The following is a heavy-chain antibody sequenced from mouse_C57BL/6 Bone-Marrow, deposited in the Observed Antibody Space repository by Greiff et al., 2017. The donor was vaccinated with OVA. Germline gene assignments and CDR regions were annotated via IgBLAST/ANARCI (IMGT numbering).Heavy chain of an antibody. D-gene: IGHD1-1*01. CDR1: GYTFTSYG. Sequence: VQLQQSGAELARPGASVKLSCKASGYTFTSYGISWVKQRTGQGLEWIGEIYPRSGNTYYNEKFKGKATLTADKSSSTAYMELRSLTSEDSAVYFCARWGYGSGYWYFDVWGTGTTVTVSS. CDR2: IYPRSGNT. J-gene: IGHJ1*03. V-gene: IGHV1-81*01. CDR3: ARWGYGSGYWYFDV.